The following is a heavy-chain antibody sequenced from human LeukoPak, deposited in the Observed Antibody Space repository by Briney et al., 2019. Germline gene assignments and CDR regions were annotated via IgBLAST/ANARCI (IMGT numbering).Heavy chain of an antibody. D-gene: IGHD2-15*01. J-gene: IGHJ4*03. V-gene: IGHV5-51*01. CDR3: ARQGSGYINY. CDR1: GYSFTTNW. Sequence: GESPKISCKGSGYSFTTNWIGWVRQMPGRGLEWMGIIYPSDSDTRYSPSFQGQVTISADKSISTAYLQWSSLKASDTAMYYCARQGSGYINYWGQGTLVTVSS. CDR2: IYPSDSDT.